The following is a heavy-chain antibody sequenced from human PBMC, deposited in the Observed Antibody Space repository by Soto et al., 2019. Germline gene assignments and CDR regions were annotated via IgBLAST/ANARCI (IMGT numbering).Heavy chain of an antibody. CDR3: ARVNWNVEDAFDP. D-gene: IGHD1-1*01. J-gene: IGHJ5*02. V-gene: IGHV1-18*04. CDR1: RYTFTSSG. Sequence: GASVTVSCKASRYTFTSSGISWVRQAPGQGLEWMGWISASNGNPTYAQRLQGRVPMTTHTSTTTAYLDLTSLRSDDTAVYYCARVNWNVEDAFDPGRQGTLVTV. CDR2: ISASNGNP.